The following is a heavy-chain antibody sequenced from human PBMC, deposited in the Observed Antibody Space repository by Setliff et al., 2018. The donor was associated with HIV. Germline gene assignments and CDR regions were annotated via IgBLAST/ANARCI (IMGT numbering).Heavy chain of an antibody. CDR3: ARGKAAMDV. V-gene: IGHV3-72*01. D-gene: IGHD6-25*01. CDR1: GFTFSDHY. J-gene: IGHJ6*04. Sequence: GGSLRLSCAASGFTFSDHYMDWVRQAPGKGLEWVGRSRNKANSYTTEYAASVKGRFTISRDDSKNSLYLQMNSLRAEDTAVYYCARGKAAMDVWGKGTTVTVSS. CDR2: SRNKANSYTT.